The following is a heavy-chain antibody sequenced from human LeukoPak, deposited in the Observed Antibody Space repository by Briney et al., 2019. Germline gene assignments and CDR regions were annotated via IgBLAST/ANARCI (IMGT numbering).Heavy chain of an antibody. CDR1: GFTFSDHA. Sequence: GGSLRLSCAASGFTFSDHAMTWVRQAPGKGLEWVSGISGSGEPTYYADSEKGRFTIFRDNSRNTLFLHMNSLRVEDTAVYFCARESFRALAGYLDYWGQGSLVIVSS. J-gene: IGHJ4*02. V-gene: IGHV3-23*01. D-gene: IGHD6-19*01. CDR3: ARESFRALAGYLDY. CDR2: ISGSGEPT.